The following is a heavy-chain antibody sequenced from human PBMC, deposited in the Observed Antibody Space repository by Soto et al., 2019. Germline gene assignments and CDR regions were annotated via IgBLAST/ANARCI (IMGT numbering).Heavy chain of an antibody. CDR1: GFTVSSSY. V-gene: IGHV3-66*01. CDR3: ARVRGSSSWYVFFDY. CDR2: IYSGGST. Sequence: EVQLVESGGGLVQPGGSLRLSCAASGFTVSSSYMSWVRQAPGKGQEWVSIIYSGGSTYYADSVKGRFTISRDNSNDTLYLQMNSLRAEDTAVYYCARVRGSSSWYVFFDYWGQGTLVTVSS. D-gene: IGHD6-13*01. J-gene: IGHJ4*02.